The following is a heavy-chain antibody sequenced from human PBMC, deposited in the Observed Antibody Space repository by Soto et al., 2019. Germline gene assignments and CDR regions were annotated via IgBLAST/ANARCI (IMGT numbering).Heavy chain of an antibody. CDR1: GFTFSSYE. CDR3: ARDSTGTIYGSGSYYAYYFDY. J-gene: IGHJ4*02. D-gene: IGHD3-10*01. Sequence: EVQLVESGGGLVQPGGSLRLSCAASGFTFSSYEMNWVRQAPGKGLEWVSYISSSGSTIYYADSVKGRFTISRDNAKNSRYLQMNSLRAEDTAVYYCARDSTGTIYGSGSYYAYYFDYWGQGTLVTVAS. CDR2: ISSSGSTI. V-gene: IGHV3-48*03.